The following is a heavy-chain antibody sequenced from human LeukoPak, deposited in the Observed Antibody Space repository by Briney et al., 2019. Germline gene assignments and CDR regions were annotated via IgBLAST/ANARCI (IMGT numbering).Heavy chain of an antibody. CDR3: ASSEDVVVVAATYFQH. CDR2: IKQDGSEK. CDR1: GFTFSSYW. J-gene: IGHJ1*01. V-gene: IGHV3-7*01. D-gene: IGHD2-15*01. Sequence: GGSLRLSCAASGFTFSSYWMSWVRQAPGKGLEWVANIKQDGSEKYYVGSVKGRFTISRDNAKNSLYLQMNSLRAEDTAVYYCASSEDVVVVAATYFQHWGQGTLVTVSS.